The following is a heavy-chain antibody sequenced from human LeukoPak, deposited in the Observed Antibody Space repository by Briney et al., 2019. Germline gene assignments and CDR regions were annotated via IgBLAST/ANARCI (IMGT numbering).Heavy chain of an antibody. D-gene: IGHD3-16*01. Sequence: AGGSLRLSCAATDFIVSDSHMSWVRQAPGRGLEWVSVIFGADTTFYADSVKGRFTISRDNLQNTVNLQMNSLRDDDTAVYYCARGGEILDYWGPRTQVTVSS. CDR3: ARGGEILDY. J-gene: IGHJ4*02. CDR1: DFIVSDSH. V-gene: IGHV3-53*01. CDR2: IFGADTT.